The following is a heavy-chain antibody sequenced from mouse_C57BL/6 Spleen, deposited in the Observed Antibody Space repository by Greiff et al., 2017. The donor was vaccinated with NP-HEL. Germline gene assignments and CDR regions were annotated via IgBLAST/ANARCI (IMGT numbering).Heavy chain of an antibody. CDR3: SRPEFITTVVGAY. V-gene: IGHV5-17*01. D-gene: IGHD1-1*01. CDR2: ISSGSSTI. J-gene: IGHJ3*01. Sequence: EVQGVESGGGLVKPGGSLKLSCAASGFTFSDYRMHWVRQAPEKGLEWVAYISSGSSTIYYADTVKGRFTISRDNAKNTLFLQMTSLRSEDTAMYYCSRPEFITTVVGAYWGQGTLVTVSA. CDR1: GFTFSDYR.